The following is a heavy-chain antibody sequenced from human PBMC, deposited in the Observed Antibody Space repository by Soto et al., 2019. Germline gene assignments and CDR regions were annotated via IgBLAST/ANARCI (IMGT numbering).Heavy chain of an antibody. D-gene: IGHD6-19*01. Sequence: GESLKISCAASGFTFSSYSMNWVRQAPGKGLEWVSSISSSSSYIYYADSVKGRFTNARDNAKNSLYLQMNSLRAEDTAVYYCARDTVAAFDIWGQGTMVTVSS. V-gene: IGHV3-21*01. CDR2: ISSSSSYI. CDR3: ARDTVAAFDI. CDR1: GFTFSSYS. J-gene: IGHJ3*02.